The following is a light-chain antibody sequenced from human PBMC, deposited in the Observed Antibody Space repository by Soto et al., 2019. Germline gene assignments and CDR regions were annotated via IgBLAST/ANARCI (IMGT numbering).Light chain of an antibody. V-gene: IGKV1-5*03. CDR3: QQYNSYWT. J-gene: IGKJ1*01. CDR1: QSVSTW. CDR2: KAS. Sequence: DTPMTQSPSTLSASVGDRVTITCRASQSVSTWLAWYQQKPGKAPKLLIYKASSLESGVPSRFSGSGSGTEFTLTISSLQPDDFATYYCQQYNSYWTFGQGTKVEI.